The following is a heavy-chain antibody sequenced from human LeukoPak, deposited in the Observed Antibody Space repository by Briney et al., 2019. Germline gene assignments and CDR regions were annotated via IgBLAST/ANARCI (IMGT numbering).Heavy chain of an antibody. D-gene: IGHD1-26*01. Sequence: GGSLRLSCAASGFTFSSYAVSWVRQVPGKGLEWVSVISGSGGNSYYADSVKGRFTIFRDNSKNTLYLQMNSLRAEDTALYYCAKGVGPFDYWGQGTLVTVSS. V-gene: IGHV3-23*01. J-gene: IGHJ4*02. CDR1: GFTFSSYA. CDR3: AKGVGPFDY. CDR2: ISGSGGNS.